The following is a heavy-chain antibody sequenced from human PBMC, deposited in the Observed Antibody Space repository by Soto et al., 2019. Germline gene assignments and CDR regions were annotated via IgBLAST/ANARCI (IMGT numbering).Heavy chain of an antibody. CDR2: ISAYNGNT. D-gene: IGHD3-22*01. Sequence: GASVKVSCKASGYTFTSYGISWVRQAPGQGLEWMGWISAYNGNTNYAQKLQGRVTMTTDTSTSTAYMELRSLRSDDTAGYYCARVRYYYDSSGHYWYFDLWGRGTLVTVSS. J-gene: IGHJ2*01. CDR1: GYTFTSYG. V-gene: IGHV1-18*04. CDR3: ARVRYYYDSSGHYWYFDL.